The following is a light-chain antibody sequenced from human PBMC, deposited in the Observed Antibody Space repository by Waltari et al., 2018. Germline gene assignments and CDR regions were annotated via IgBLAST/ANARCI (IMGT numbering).Light chain of an antibody. V-gene: IGKV3-20*01. CDR1: QSVGRS. CDR3: QHYVRLPAT. Sequence: EIVLTQSPGTLSLSPGERATLSCRASQSVGRSLAWYQQKPGQAPRLLIYGTSSRATGIPDRFSGSGSGTDFSLTSSRLEPEDFAVYYCQHYVRLPATFGQGTKVEIK. CDR2: GTS. J-gene: IGKJ1*01.